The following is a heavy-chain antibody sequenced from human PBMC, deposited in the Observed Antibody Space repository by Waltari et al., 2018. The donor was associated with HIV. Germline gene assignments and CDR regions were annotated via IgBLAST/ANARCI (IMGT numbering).Heavy chain of an antibody. V-gene: IGHV3-7*01. CDR2: KKEDGSEI. CDR1: GFTFSSSW. Sequence: EVRLVESGGGLVQPGGSLRLSCAACGFTFSSSWMTWVRQAPGKGLEWVANKKEDGSEIHYVDSVKGRFTISRDNAKNSLYLQMNSLRAEDTAVYYCARRQQLTDWGQGTLVTVSS. D-gene: IGHD6-13*01. J-gene: IGHJ4*02. CDR3: ARRQQLTD.